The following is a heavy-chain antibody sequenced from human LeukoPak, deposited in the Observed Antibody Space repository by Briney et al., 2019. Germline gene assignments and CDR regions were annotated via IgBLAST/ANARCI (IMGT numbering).Heavy chain of an antibody. D-gene: IGHD5-12*01. V-gene: IGHV3-53*01. CDR3: ARVNRGAYDS. Sequence: GGSLRLSCAASGFIVSSNYMTWVRQAPGKGLEWISVLYSGGTTYYADSVKGRFSISRDNSNNTLYLQMNSLRAEDTAVYYCARVNRGAYDSWGQGTLVTVSS. CDR1: GFIVSSNY. J-gene: IGHJ5*02. CDR2: LYSGGTT.